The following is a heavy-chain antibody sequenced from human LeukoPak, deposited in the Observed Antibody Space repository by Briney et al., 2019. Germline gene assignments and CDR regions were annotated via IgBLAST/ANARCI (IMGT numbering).Heavy chain of an antibody. V-gene: IGHV1-18*01. Sequence: ASVKVSCKASGYTFTSYGISWVRQAPGQGLEWMGWISAYNGNTNYAQKLQGRVTMTTDTSTSTAYMELRSLRSDDTAVYYCARVSGDYVWGSYSYYCGMDVWGQGTTVTVSS. CDR3: ARVSGDYVWGSYSYYCGMDV. CDR1: GYTFTSYG. J-gene: IGHJ6*02. D-gene: IGHD3-16*01. CDR2: ISAYNGNT.